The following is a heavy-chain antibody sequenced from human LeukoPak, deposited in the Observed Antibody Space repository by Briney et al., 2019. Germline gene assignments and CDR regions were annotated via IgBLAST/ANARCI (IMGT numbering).Heavy chain of an antibody. CDR3: ARLSHLGDWFDP. Sequence: PSQTLSLTCTVSGGSISSGGYYWSWIRQPPGKGLEWIGYIYHSGSTYYNPSLKSRVTISVDRSKNQFSLKLSSVTAADTAVYYCARLSHLGDWFDPWGQGTLVTVSS. CDR2: IYHSGST. V-gene: IGHV4-30-2*01. CDR1: GGSISSGGYY. J-gene: IGHJ5*02.